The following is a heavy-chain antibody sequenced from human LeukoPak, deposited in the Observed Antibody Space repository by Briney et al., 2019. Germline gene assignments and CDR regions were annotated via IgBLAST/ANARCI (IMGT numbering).Heavy chain of an antibody. CDR2: INGDGRNI. Sequence: GGSLRLSCVASGFTFSSYWMHWVRQDPRKGLVWVSRINGDGRNINYADSVRGRFTISRDNSKNTLYLQMNSLRAEDTAVYYCAKDNIVVVPAARPPGRFDPWGQGTLVTVSS. D-gene: IGHD2-2*02. J-gene: IGHJ5*02. V-gene: IGHV3-74*01. CDR3: AKDNIVVVPAARPPGRFDP. CDR1: GFTFSSYW.